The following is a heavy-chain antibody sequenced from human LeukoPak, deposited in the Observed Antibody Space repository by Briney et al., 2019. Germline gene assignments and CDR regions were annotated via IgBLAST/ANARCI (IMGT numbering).Heavy chain of an antibody. CDR2: INSDGSST. Sequence: GGSLRLSCAASGFTFSSYWMHWVRQAPGKGLVWVSRINSDGSSTNYADSVKGRFTISRDNAKNTLYLQMNSLRAEDTAVYYCARGVYYYDSSGYYLYYFDHWGQGTLVTVSS. V-gene: IGHV3-74*01. CDR1: GFTFSSYW. CDR3: ARGVYYYDSSGYYLYYFDH. D-gene: IGHD3-22*01. J-gene: IGHJ4*02.